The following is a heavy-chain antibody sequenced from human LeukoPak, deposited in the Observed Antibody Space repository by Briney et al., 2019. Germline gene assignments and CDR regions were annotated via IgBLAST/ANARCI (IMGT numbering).Heavy chain of an antibody. Sequence: GASVKVSCKASGYTFTGYYMHWVRQAPGQGLEWMGWINPNSGGTNYAQKFQGRVTMIRDTSISTAYMELSRLRSDDPAVYYCARDHGAGYYDSSGYYYVYYFDYWGQGTLVTVSS. V-gene: IGHV1-2*02. D-gene: IGHD3-22*01. CDR2: INPNSGGT. J-gene: IGHJ4*02. CDR3: ARDHGAGYYDSSGYYYVYYFDY. CDR1: GYTFTGYY.